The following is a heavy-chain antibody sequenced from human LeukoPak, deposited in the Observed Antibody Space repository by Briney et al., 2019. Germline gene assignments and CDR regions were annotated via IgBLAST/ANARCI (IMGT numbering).Heavy chain of an antibody. V-gene: IGHV4-59*08. CDR2: FYNSGST. Sequence: SETLSLTCTVSGGSISNYYWSWIRQSPGKGLEWIGSFYNSGSTKYNPSLKSRVTISADTSKNQFSLKLSSATAADTAVYYCAGALRWLAHDLWGQGTLVTVSS. J-gene: IGHJ5*02. CDR1: GGSISNYY. D-gene: IGHD4-23*01. CDR3: AGALRWLAHDL.